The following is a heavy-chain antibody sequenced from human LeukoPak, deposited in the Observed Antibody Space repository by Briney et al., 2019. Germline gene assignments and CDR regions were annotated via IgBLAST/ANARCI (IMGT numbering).Heavy chain of an antibody. CDR2: INPNSGGT. CDR3: ARGGWELRFGY. D-gene: IGHD1-26*01. V-gene: IGHV1-2*02. J-gene: IGHJ4*02. Sequence: ASVKVSCKASGYTFTGYYMHWVRQAPGQGLEWMGWINPNSGGTNYAQKFQGRVTITRNTSISTAYMELSSLRSEDTAVYYCARGGWELRFGYWGQGTLVTVSS. CDR1: GYTFTGYY.